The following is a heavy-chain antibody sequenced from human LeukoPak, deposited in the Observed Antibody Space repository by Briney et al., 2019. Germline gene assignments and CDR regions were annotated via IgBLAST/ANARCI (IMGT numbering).Heavy chain of an antibody. D-gene: IGHD2-2*01. Sequence: GASVKVSCKASGYTFTGYYMHWVRQAPGQGLEWMGTIKPSGDSTSYAQKFQGRVTMTRDTSTSTVYMELSSLRSEDTAVYYCAREDCSSTSCYAYFDYWGQGTLVTVSS. CDR1: GYTFTGYY. J-gene: IGHJ4*02. CDR3: AREDCSSTSCYAYFDY. CDR2: IKPSGDST. V-gene: IGHV1-46*01.